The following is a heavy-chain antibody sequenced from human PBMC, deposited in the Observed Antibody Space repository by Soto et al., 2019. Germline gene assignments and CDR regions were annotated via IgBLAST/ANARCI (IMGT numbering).Heavy chain of an antibody. Sequence: SETLSLTCTVSGGSISNYYWSWIRQPAGKGLEWIGRIYTSGSTDYNPSLKSRVTIWIDTSKNQFSLKVTSMTAADTAVYCCARERREEIHDGYDIDYWGQGTLVTVSS. V-gene: IGHV4-4*07. J-gene: IGHJ4*02. CDR1: GGSISNYY. CDR3: ARERREEIHDGYDIDY. D-gene: IGHD5-12*01. CDR2: IYTSGST.